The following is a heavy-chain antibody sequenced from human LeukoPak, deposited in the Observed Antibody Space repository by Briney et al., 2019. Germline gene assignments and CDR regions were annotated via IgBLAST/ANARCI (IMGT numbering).Heavy chain of an antibody. CDR2: IIPIFGTA. J-gene: IGHJ3*02. CDR3: ARGSRGLGAFDI. Sequence: GASVKVSCKASGGTFSSYAISWVRQAPGQGLEWMGGIIPIFGTANYAQKFQGRVTITTDESTSTAYMELSSLRSEDTAVYYCARGSRGLGAFDIWGQGTMVTVSS. CDR1: GGTFSSYA. V-gene: IGHV1-69*05. D-gene: IGHD3-16*01.